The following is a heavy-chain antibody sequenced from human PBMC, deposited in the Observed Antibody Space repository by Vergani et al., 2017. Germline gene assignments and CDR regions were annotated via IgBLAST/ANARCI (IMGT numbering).Heavy chain of an antibody. V-gene: IGHV3-23*01. CDR2: ISGSGGST. CDR3: SKANPRNSGYDYLDYYHAMDV. CDR1: GFTFNHYA. D-gene: IGHD5-12*01. J-gene: IGHJ6*02. Sequence: EVQLLESGGDLVQPGGSLRLSCAASGFTFNHYAMNWVRQAPGKGLEWVSGISGSGGSTYYAGSVKGRFTISRDSSKNTLYLQMNSLSDGDTAVYYCSKANPRNSGYDYLDYYHAMDVWGQGTTVTVSS.